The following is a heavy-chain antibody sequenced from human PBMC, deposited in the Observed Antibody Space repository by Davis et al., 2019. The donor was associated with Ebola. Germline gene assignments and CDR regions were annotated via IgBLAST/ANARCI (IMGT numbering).Heavy chain of an antibody. CDR1: GYTFTDYY. D-gene: IGHD3-10*01. CDR3: ARDLSITMVRGVIWWFDP. CDR2: INPSGGSS. J-gene: IGHJ5*02. V-gene: IGHV1-46*01. Sequence: ASVQVSCKPSGYTFTDYYIHWVRQAPRQGLEWMGIINPSGGSSNYAQKLQGRVTMTTDTSTSTASMELRSLRSDDTAVYYCARDLSITMVRGVIWWFDPWGQGTLVTVSS.